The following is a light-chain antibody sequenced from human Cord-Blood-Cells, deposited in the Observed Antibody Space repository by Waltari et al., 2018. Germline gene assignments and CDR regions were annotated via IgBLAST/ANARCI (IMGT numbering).Light chain of an antibody. CDR2: WAS. V-gene: IGKV4-1*01. CDR3: QQYYSTRT. Sequence: DIVMTPSPDSLAVSLGARATINRKSTQSVLYSSNNKNYLAWYQQKPGQPPKLLIYWASTRESGVPDRFSGSGSGTDFTLTISSLQAEDVAVYYCQQYYSTRTFGQGTKVEIK. J-gene: IGKJ1*01. CDR1: QSVLYSSNNKNY.